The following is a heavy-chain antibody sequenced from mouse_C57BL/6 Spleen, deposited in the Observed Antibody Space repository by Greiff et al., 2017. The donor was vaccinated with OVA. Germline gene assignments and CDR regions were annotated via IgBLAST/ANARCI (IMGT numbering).Heavy chain of an antibody. J-gene: IGHJ2*01. CDR2: INPNNGGT. CDR1: GYTFTDYY. Sequence: VQLQQSGPELVKPGASVKISCKASGYTFTDYYMNWVKQSHGKSLEWIGDINPNNGGTSYNQKFKGKATLTVDKSSSTAYMELRSLTSEDSAVYYCARGISIYYYGSSFDYWGQGTTLTVSS. V-gene: IGHV1-26*01. CDR3: ARGISIYYYGSSFDY. D-gene: IGHD1-1*01.